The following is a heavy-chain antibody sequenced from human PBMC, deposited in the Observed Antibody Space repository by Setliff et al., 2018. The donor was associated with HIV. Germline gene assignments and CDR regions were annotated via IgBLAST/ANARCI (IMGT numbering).Heavy chain of an antibody. CDR3: ARGVQLWFRN. J-gene: IGHJ4*02. Sequence: SETLSLTCALYGGSFSGYYWSWIRHSPGKGLEWIGEINHSESANYNPSLESRVTISVDTSKNQFSLRLSSVTAADTAVYYCARGVQLWFRNWGQGTLVTVSS. CDR1: GGSFSGYY. D-gene: IGHD5-18*01. V-gene: IGHV4-34*01. CDR2: INHSESA.